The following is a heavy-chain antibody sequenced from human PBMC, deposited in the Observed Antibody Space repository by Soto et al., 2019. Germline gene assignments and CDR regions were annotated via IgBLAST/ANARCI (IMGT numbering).Heavy chain of an antibody. Sequence: ASVKVSCKASGGTFSSYAISWVRQAPGQGLEWMGGIIPIFGTANYAQKFQGRVTITADESTSTAYMELSSLRSEDTAVYYCARVPLNYDSSGYYSGWGQGTLVTVSS. J-gene: IGHJ4*02. CDR1: GGTFSSYA. CDR2: IIPIFGTA. D-gene: IGHD3-22*01. CDR3: ARVPLNYDSSGYYSG. V-gene: IGHV1-69*13.